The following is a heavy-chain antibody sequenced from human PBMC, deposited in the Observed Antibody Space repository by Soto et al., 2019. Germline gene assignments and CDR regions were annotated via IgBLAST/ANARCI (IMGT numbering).Heavy chain of an antibody. V-gene: IGHV3-30*18. CDR3: AKALGRDYVWGSYRLLYYYGMDV. J-gene: IGHJ6*02. CDR1: GFTFSSYG. Sequence: GSLRLSCAASGFTFSSYGMHLVRQAPGKGLEWVAVISYDGSNKYYADSVKGRFTISRDNSKNTLYLQMNSLRAEDTAVYYCAKALGRDYVWGSYRLLYYYGMDVWGQGTTVTVSS. CDR2: ISYDGSNK. D-gene: IGHD3-16*02.